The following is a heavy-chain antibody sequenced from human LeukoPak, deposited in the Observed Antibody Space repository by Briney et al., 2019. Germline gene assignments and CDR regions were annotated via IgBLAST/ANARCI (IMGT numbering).Heavy chain of an antibody. CDR1: GYTFTSYG. Sequence: ASVKVSCKASGYTFTSYGISWVRQAPGQGLEWMGWISAYNGNTNYAQKFQGRVTMTTDTSTSTAYMELRSLRSDDTAVYYCARDYGTMIVVRADDAGFDPWGQGTLVTVSS. CDR3: ARDYGTMIVVRADDAGFDP. D-gene: IGHD3-22*01. J-gene: IGHJ5*02. CDR2: ISAYNGNT. V-gene: IGHV1-18*01.